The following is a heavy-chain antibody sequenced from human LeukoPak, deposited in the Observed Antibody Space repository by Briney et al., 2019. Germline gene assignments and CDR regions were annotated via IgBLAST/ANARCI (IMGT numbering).Heavy chain of an antibody. D-gene: IGHD3-22*01. V-gene: IGHV3-23*01. CDR1: GFTFSSYA. CDR3: AKVVSYYYDSSGYG. J-gene: IGHJ4*02. Sequence: PGGSLRLSCAASGFTFSSYAMSWVRQAPGKGLEWVSAISGSGGSTYYADSVKGRFTISRDNSKNTLYLQMNSLRAEDTAVYYCAKVVSYYYDSSGYGWGQGTLVTVSS. CDR2: ISGSGGST.